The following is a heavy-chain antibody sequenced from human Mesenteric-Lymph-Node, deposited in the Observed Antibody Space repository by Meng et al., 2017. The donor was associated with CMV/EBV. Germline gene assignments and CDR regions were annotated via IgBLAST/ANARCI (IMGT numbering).Heavy chain of an antibody. D-gene: IGHD3-10*01. CDR3: STGSGSLSDYGMDV. CDR2: ISYDGDKK. V-gene: IGHV3-30*04. CDR1: GFTFGYYA. J-gene: IGHJ6*02. Sequence: GGSLRLSCAASGFTFGYYAMHWVRQAPGKGLEWVAVISYDGDKKYYADSVKGRFTISRDTSKNTQYLQMNSLKTEDTAVYYCSTGSGSLSDYGMDVWGQGTTVTVSS.